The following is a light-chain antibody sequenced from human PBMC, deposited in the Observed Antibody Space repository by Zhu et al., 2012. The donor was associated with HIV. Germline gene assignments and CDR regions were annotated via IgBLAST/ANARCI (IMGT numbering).Light chain of an antibody. CDR1: HSVRYDF. Sequence: EVVLTQSPGTPSLSPGERATLSCRTSHSVRYDFLAWYQQKSGQAPRLLIYHTSVRAAGIPDRFSGGGSGTDFTLTVSKLEPEDSALYYCLQHDTFPATFGQGTKVEIK. CDR2: HTS. V-gene: IGKV3-20*01. J-gene: IGKJ1*01. CDR3: LQHDTFPAT.